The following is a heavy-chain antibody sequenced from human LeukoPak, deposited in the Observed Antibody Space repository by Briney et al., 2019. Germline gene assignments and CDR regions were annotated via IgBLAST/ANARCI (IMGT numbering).Heavy chain of an antibody. CDR2: INPSGGST. Sequence: ASVKVSCKAFGYTFTSYYIHWVRQAPGQGLEWMGIINPSGGSTSYAQKFQGRVTMTRDMSTSTVYMELSSLRSEDTAVYYCASPSIAAPGAFDIWGQGTMVTVSS. D-gene: IGHD6-6*01. CDR1: GYTFTSYY. CDR3: ASPSIAAPGAFDI. J-gene: IGHJ3*02. V-gene: IGHV1-46*01.